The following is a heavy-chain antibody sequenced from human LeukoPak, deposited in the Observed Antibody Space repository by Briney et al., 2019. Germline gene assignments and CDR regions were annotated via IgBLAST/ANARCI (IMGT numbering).Heavy chain of an antibody. CDR1: GFTFSNYL. V-gene: IGHV3-7*02. CDR2: INQDGSDK. Sequence: PGGSLRLSCAGSGFTFSNYLMTWVRQAPGKALEWVANINQDGSDKYYVDSVKGRFTISRDNAQNSLHLQMNSLRAEDTAVYYCARSHSSSWSLNNYYFDYWGQGTLVTVSS. J-gene: IGHJ4*02. CDR3: ARSHSSSWSLNNYYFDY. D-gene: IGHD6-13*01.